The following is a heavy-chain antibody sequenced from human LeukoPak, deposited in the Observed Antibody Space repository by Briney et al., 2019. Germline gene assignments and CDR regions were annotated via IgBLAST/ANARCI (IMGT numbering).Heavy chain of an antibody. Sequence: GGSLRLSCAASRFTVSVYYMSSIRQAPGKGLGWVSYIRSSSSYTNYADSVKGRFTISRDNAKNSLYLQMNSLRAEDTAVYYCARDLGYWGQGTLVTVSS. CDR3: ARDLGY. D-gene: IGHD3-16*01. CDR2: IRSSSSYT. J-gene: IGHJ4*02. CDR1: RFTVSVYY. V-gene: IGHV3-11*06.